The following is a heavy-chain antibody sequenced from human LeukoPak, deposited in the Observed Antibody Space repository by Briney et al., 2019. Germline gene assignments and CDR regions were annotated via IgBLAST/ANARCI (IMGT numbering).Heavy chain of an antibody. CDR2: INPNSGGT. D-gene: IGHD6-6*01. CDR3: ASLQYSSSPTDY. V-gene: IGHV1-2*06. Sequence: ASVKVSCKASGYTFTGYYMHWVRQAPGQGLEWMGRINPNSGGTNYAQKFQGRVTLTRDTSISTAYMELSRLRSDDTAMYYCASLQYSSSPTDYWGQGTLVTVSS. CDR1: GYTFTGYY. J-gene: IGHJ4*02.